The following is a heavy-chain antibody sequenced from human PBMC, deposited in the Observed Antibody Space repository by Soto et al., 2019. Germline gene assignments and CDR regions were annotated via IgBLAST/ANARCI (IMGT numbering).Heavy chain of an antibody. CDR2: ISGSGGST. V-gene: IGHV3-23*01. CDR1: GFTFSSYA. J-gene: IGHJ4*02. Sequence: PGGSLRLSCAASGFTFSSYAMSWVRQAPGKGLEWVSAISGSGGSTYYADSVKGRFTISRDNSKNTLYLQMNSLRAEDTDVYYCAKPERMVYAMLYVYWGQGTLVTVSS. CDR3: AKPERMVYAMLYVY. D-gene: IGHD2-8*01.